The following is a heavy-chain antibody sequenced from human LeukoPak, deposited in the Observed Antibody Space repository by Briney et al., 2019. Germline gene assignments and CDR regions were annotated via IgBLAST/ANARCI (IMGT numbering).Heavy chain of an antibody. CDR3: ARGWDSSLDI. J-gene: IGHJ3*02. Sequence: SQTLSLTCTVSGGSISSGGYYWSWIRQHPGKGLEWIGYIYYSGSTYYNPSLKSRVTMSVDTSKNQFSLKLSSVTAADTAVYYCARGWDSSLDIWGQGTMVTVSS. CDR2: IYYSGST. D-gene: IGHD6-19*01. V-gene: IGHV4-31*03. CDR1: GGSISSGGYY.